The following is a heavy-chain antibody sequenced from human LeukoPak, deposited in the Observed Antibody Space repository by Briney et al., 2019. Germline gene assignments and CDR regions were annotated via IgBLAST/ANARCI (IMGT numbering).Heavy chain of an antibody. V-gene: IGHV4-31*03. D-gene: IGHD6-6*01. CDR1: GGSISSGGYY. CDR3: ARAPTSIAARRTPRDAFHI. CDR2: IYYSGST. Sequence: SQTLSLTCTVSGGSISSGGYYWSWIRQHPGKGLEWIGYIYYSGSTYYNPSLKSRVTISVDTSKNQFSLKLSSVTAADTAVYYSARAPTSIAARRTPRDAFHIWGQGTMVNVSS. J-gene: IGHJ3*02.